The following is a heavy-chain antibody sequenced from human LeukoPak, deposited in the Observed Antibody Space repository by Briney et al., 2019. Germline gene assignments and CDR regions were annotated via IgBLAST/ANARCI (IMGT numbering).Heavy chain of an antibody. CDR2: HSGSGITT. V-gene: IGHV3-23*01. Sequence: GWSLRLSCAASGFTFSNSAMSWVRQAPGKGLEWVSTHSGSGITTYYADSVKGRFTISRDNSKNTLYLQMNSLRAEDTAVYYCAKGIYSSGWSYFDYWGHGTLVTVSS. CDR3: AKGIYSSGWSYFDY. D-gene: IGHD6-19*01. CDR1: GFTFSNSA. J-gene: IGHJ4*01.